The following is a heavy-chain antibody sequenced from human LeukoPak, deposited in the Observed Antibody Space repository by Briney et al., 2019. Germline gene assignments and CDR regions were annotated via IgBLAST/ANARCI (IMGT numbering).Heavy chain of an antibody. CDR3: ATGQTRALIMAVAAIDAFDI. V-gene: IGHV1-24*01. Sequence: ASVKVSCKVSGYTLTELSMHWVRQAPGKGLEWMAGFDPEDGETIYAQKFQGRVTMTEDTSTDTAYMELSSLRSEDTAVYYCATGQTRALIMAVAAIDAFDIWGQGTMVTVSS. D-gene: IGHD6-19*01. CDR1: GYTLTELS. CDR2: FDPEDGET. J-gene: IGHJ3*02.